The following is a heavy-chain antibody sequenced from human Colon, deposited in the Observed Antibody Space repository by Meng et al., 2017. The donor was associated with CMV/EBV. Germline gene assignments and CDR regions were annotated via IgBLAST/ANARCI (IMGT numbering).Heavy chain of an antibody. CDR3: ASHSSYVWGRHH. CDR1: GYSFTGYY. V-gene: IGHV1-2*02. J-gene: IGHJ1*01. D-gene: IGHD3-16*01. Sequence: VHVVQLGAEVRMPGASVKVSCKASGYSFTGYYIHWVRQAPGQGLEWMGLMDTITGRTDYAQKFQGTVTMTRDTSISTAYLELSRLTSDDTAVYYCASHSSYVWGRHHWGQGTLVTVSS. CDR2: MDTITGRT.